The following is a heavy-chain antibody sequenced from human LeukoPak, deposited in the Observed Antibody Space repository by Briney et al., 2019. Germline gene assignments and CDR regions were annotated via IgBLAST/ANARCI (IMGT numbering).Heavy chain of an antibody. D-gene: IGHD5-24*01. J-gene: IGHJ4*02. Sequence: SETLSLTCTVSGGSISRYYWSWIRQPAGKGLEWIGRIYTSGSTTYNPSLKSRVTISVDKSKNQFSLNLRSVTAADTAVYYCARGSRDGYNWVNFDYWGQGTLVTVSS. CDR1: GGSISRYY. V-gene: IGHV4-4*07. CDR2: IYTSGST. CDR3: ARGSRDGYNWVNFDY.